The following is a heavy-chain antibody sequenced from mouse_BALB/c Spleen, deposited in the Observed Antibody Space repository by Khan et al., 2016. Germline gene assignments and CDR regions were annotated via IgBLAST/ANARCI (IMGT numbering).Heavy chain of an antibody. V-gene: IGHV1-7*01. J-gene: IGHJ3*01. Sequence: QVQLKESGAELAKPGASVKMSCKASGYTFTSYWMHWVKQRPGQGLEWIGYINPSTGYTEYNQKFKDKATLTADKPSSTAYMQLSSLTSEDSAVYYCARGAYWGQGTLVTVSA. CDR2: INPSTGYT. CDR1: GYTFTSYW. CDR3: ARGAY.